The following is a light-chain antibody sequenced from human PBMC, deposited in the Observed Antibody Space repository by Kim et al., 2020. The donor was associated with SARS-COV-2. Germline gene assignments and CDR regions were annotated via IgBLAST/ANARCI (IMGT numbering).Light chain of an antibody. CDR2: GAS. J-gene: IGKJ1*01. CDR3: QQYGDSVT. Sequence: EVVLTQSPDTLSLSPGDTATLSCRASQSVYSTYFAWYHQKPGQSPRLLIYGASDRATGIPERFRGSGSGTDFTLTISRLESEDVGVYFCQQYGDSVTFGQGTKVDIK. CDR1: QSVYSTY. V-gene: IGKV3-20*01.